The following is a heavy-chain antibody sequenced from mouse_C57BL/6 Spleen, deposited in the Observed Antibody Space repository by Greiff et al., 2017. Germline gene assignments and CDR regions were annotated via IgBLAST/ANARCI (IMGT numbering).Heavy chain of an antibody. CDR1: GYTFTSYW. CDR3: AIDYYGSSAWFAY. CDR2: IYPGSGST. D-gene: IGHD1-1*01. Sequence: QVQLQQPGAELVKPGASVKMSCKASGYTFTSYWITWVKQRPGQGLEWIGDIYPGSGSTIYNEKFKSKATLTVDTSSSTAYMQLNSLTSEDSAVYYCAIDYYGSSAWFAYWGQGTLVTVSA. V-gene: IGHV1-55*01. J-gene: IGHJ3*01.